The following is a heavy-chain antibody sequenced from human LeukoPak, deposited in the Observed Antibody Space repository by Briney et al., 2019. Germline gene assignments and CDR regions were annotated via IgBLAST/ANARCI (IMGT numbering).Heavy chain of an antibody. V-gene: IGHV1-2*02. CDR2: INPNSGGT. CDR1: GYTFTGYY. CDR3: ARRLPRYNYFDY. Sequence: ASVKVSCKASGYTFTGYYMHWVRQAPGQGLEWMGWINPNSGGTNHAQKFQGRVTMTRDTSISTAYMELSRLRSDDTAVYYCARRLPRYNYFDYWGQGTLVTVSS. D-gene: IGHD1-20*01. J-gene: IGHJ4*02.